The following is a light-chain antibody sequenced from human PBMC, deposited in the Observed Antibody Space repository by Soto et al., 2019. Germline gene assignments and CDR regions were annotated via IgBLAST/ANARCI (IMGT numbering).Light chain of an antibody. V-gene: IGKV3-15*01. CDR3: QQYNNWPRT. CDR2: GAS. Sequence: ETVMTQSPATLSVSPGERATLSCRASQSISSDLAWYQQKPGQAPRLLIYGASTTATGIPGRFSGSGSGREFTLTISSRQSEDFAVYYCQQYNNWPRTFGQGTKLEIK. CDR1: QSISSD. J-gene: IGKJ2*01.